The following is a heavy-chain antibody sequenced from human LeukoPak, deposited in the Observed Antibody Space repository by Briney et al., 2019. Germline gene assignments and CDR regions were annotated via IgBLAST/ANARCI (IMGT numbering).Heavy chain of an antibody. J-gene: IGHJ4*02. D-gene: IGHD3-3*01. CDR3: ARGGDDFWSGYLYYFDY. CDR2: INPNSGGT. V-gene: IGHV1-2*02. CDR1: GYTFTGYY. Sequence: GASVKFSCKASGYTFTGYYMHWVRQAPGQGLEWIGWINPNSGGTNYVQKFQGRVTMTRDTSISTAYMELSRLRSDDTAVYYCARGGDDFWSGYLYYFDYWGQGTLVTVSS.